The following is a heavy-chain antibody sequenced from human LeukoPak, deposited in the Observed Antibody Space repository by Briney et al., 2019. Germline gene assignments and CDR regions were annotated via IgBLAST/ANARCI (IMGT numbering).Heavy chain of an antibody. CDR1: GFTFTNAW. J-gene: IGHJ4*02. CDR3: TVGGRDYCSKGVCYVY. Sequence: PGGSLRLSCAASGFTFTNAWMSWVRQAPGKGLEWVGRIKSKTDGGTTDYAAPVKGRFTISRDDSKNTLYLQMNSLKIEDTGVHYCTVGGRDYCSKGVCYVYWGQGTLVTVSS. V-gene: IGHV3-15*01. D-gene: IGHD2-8*01. CDR2: IKSKTDGGTT.